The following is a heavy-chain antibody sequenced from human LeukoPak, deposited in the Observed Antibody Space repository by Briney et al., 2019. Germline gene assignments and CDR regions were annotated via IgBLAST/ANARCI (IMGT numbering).Heavy chain of an antibody. CDR3: ARHGSYGSGSPMGDY. J-gene: IGHJ4*02. Sequence: SETLSLTCAVYGGSFSGYYWSWIRQPPGKGLEWIGEINHSGSTNYNPSLKSRVTISVDTSKNQFSLKLSSVTAADTAVYYCARHGSYGSGSPMGDYWGQGTLVTVSS. V-gene: IGHV4-34*01. D-gene: IGHD3-10*01. CDR1: GGSFSGYY. CDR2: INHSGST.